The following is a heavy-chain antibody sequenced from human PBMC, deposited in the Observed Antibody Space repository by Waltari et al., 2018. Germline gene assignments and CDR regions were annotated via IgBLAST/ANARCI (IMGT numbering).Heavy chain of an antibody. D-gene: IGHD4-4*01. CDR3: ARVPGMTSEVRFDS. Sequence: QLQLQESGPGLVKPSETLSLTCTVSGGSISNSNYYWGWIRQPPGKGLEWIGSIYYTGRPYYNPSLKSRVTISVDTSKNQFSLKLSSVTAADTAVYYCARVPGMTSEVRFDSWGQGTLVTVSS. CDR1: GGSISNSNYY. J-gene: IGHJ4*02. V-gene: IGHV4-39*07. CDR2: IYYTGRP.